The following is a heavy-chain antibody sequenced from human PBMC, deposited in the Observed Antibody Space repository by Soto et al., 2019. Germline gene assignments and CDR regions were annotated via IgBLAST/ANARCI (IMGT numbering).Heavy chain of an antibody. Sequence: EVQLVQSGAEVKEPGESLRISCKGSGYSFNSYWIRWVRQTPGKGLEWMGKVDPSDSSTNYNPSFQGHVTISADKSIKTAYLQWSSLKASDTAMYYCARHPVTMTRRALDHWGQGTLVTVSS. D-gene: IGHD3-22*01. CDR3: ARHPVTMTRRALDH. V-gene: IGHV5-10-1*03. J-gene: IGHJ4*02. CDR2: VDPSDSST. CDR1: GYSFNSYW.